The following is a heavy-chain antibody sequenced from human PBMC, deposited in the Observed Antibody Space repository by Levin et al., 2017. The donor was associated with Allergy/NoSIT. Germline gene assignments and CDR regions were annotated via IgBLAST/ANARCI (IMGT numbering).Heavy chain of an antibody. V-gene: IGHV4-30-4*01. CDR1: GDSITSGAYF. CDR3: ARDSGSRGYYSFDF. Sequence: SSETLSLTCTVSGDSITSGAYFWSWIRQPPGKGLEWIGYIYSSGHTHYNPSLKSRVTMSVDTSKNQFSLRLSSVTAADTAVYYCARDSGSRGYYSFDFWGQGTLVTVSS. J-gene: IGHJ4*02. CDR2: IYSSGHT. D-gene: IGHD3-22*01.